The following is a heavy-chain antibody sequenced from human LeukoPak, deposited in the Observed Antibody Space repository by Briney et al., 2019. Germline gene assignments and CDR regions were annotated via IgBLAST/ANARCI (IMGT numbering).Heavy chain of an antibody. CDR2: TYHRSTWYD. V-gene: IGHV6-1*01. Sequence: SQTLSLTCAISGDSFSSNNAAWNWIRQSPSRGLEWLGRTYHRSTWYDDYVVSVRSRLTITPDISKNQVSLQLNSVTPEDTAVYYCTREVAGTGGFDYWGQGITVTVSS. D-gene: IGHD6-13*01. J-gene: IGHJ4*02. CDR3: TREVAGTGGFDY. CDR1: GDSFSSNNAA.